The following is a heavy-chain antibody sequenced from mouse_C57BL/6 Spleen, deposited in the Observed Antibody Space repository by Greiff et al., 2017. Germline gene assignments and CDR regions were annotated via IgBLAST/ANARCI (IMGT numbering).Heavy chain of an antibody. V-gene: IGHV5-17*01. CDR1: GFTFSDYG. J-gene: IGHJ4*01. Sequence: EVHLVESGGGLVKPGGSLKLSCAASGFTFSDYGMHWVRQAPEKGLEWVAYISSGSSTIYYADTVKGRFTISRDNAKNTLFLQMTSLRSEDTAMYYCAPYDGYYGYAMDYWGQGTSVTVSS. CDR2: ISSGSSTI. D-gene: IGHD2-3*01. CDR3: APYDGYYGYAMDY.